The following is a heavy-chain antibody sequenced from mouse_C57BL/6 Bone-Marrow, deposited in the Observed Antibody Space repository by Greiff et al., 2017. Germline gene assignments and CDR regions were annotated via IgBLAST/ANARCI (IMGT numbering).Heavy chain of an antibody. V-gene: IGHV1-81*01. D-gene: IGHD1-1*01. CDR1: GYTFTSYG. CDR2: IDPRSGNT. J-gene: IGHJ2*01. CDR3: ARALITTVVAGDY. Sequence: VTLMESGAELARPGASVKLSCKASGYTFTSYGISWVKQRTGQGLEWIGEIDPRSGNTYYNDKFKGKDTLTADKSSSTAYMELRSLTSEDSAVXFCARALITTVVAGDYWGQGTTLTVSS.